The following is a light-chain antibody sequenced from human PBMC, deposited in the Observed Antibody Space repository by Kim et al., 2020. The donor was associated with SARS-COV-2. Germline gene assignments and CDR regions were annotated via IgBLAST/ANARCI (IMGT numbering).Light chain of an antibody. Sequence: QSALTQPPSASGSPGQSVTISCTGTSSDVGGYNYVSWYQQHPGKAPKLMIYEVSKRPSGVPDRFSGSKSGNTASLTVSGLQAEDEADYYCSSYTGSNNYVFETGTKVNVL. CDR1: SSDVGGYNY. V-gene: IGLV2-8*01. J-gene: IGLJ1*01. CDR3: SSYTGSNNYV. CDR2: EVS.